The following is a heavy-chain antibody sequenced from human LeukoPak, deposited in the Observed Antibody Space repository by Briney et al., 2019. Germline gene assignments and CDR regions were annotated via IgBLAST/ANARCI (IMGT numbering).Heavy chain of an antibody. CDR1: GGSISSGSYY. D-gene: IGHD3-22*01. CDR2: IYTSGST. J-gene: IGHJ4*02. CDR3: ARGRSSGDYYFDY. Sequence: PSETLSLTCTASGGSISSGSYYWSWIRQPAGKGLEWIGRIYTSGSTNYNPSLKSRVTISVDTSKNQFSLKLSSVTAADTAVYYCARGRSSGDYYFDYWGQGTLVTVSS. V-gene: IGHV4-61*02.